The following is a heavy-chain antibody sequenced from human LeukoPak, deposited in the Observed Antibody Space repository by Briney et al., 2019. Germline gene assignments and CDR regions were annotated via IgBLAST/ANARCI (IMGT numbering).Heavy chain of an antibody. CDR3: AKDNRRHYTSGPNPDSLH. D-gene: IGHD6-19*01. V-gene: IGHV3-9*01. J-gene: IGHJ4*02. CDR1: GFTFINYC. CDR2: ISWNSGSI. Sequence: PGGSLRLSCAASGFTFINYCMNWVRQAPGKGLEWVSGISWNSGSIDYADSVKGRFTISRDNAKNSLYLQMNSLRVEDTAFYYCAKDNRRHYTSGPNPDSLHWGQGALVTVSS.